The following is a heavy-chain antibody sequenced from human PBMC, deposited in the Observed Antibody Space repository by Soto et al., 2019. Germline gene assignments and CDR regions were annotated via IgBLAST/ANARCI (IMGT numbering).Heavy chain of an antibody. Sequence: QVVLQESGPGLVKPSETLSLTCSVSGRSITSYYWSWVRQPPGKGLEWIGYIYDNGITSQNPSLKRRVTMSADTSQNQFCLKLTSVTGADTAVYYCARTYDSNGYANEFDTWGQEILVTVTS. V-gene: IGHV4-59*12. CDR1: GRSITSYY. J-gene: IGHJ4*02. CDR3: ARTYDSNGYANEFDT. CDR2: IYDNGIT. D-gene: IGHD3-22*01.